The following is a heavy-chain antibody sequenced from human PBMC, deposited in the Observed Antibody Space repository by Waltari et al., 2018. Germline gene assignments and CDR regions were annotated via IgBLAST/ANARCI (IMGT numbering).Heavy chain of an antibody. Sequence: QVQLQQWGAGLLKPSETLSLTCAVDGGSFSGYYWCWSRQPRGKGLEWMGEINHSGSTNYNPSLKSRVTISVDTSKNQFSLKLSSVTAAATAVYYCARVYGDRKKYPGSVYFQHWGQGTLVTVSS. D-gene: IGHD4-17*01. J-gene: IGHJ1*01. CDR1: GGSFSGYY. CDR2: INHSGST. CDR3: ARVYGDRKKYPGSVYFQH. V-gene: IGHV4-34*01.